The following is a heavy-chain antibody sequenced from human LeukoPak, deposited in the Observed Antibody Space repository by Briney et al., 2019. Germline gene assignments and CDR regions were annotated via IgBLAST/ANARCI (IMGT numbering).Heavy chain of an antibody. V-gene: IGHV3-23*01. Sequence: GGSLRLSCAASGFTFSSYAMSWVRQAPGKGLEWVSAISGSGGSTYYADSVKGRFTISRDNSKNTLYLQMNSLSAEDTAVYYCAKGRSMTTVTTYFDYWGQGTLVTVSS. J-gene: IGHJ4*02. CDR2: ISGSGGST. CDR1: GFTFSSYA. CDR3: AKGRSMTTVTTYFDY. D-gene: IGHD4-17*01.